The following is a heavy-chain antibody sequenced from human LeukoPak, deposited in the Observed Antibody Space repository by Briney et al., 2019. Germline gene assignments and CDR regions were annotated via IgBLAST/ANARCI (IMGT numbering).Heavy chain of an antibody. CDR1: GDSVSSNSAA. V-gene: IGHV6-1*01. CDR2: TYYRSRWYN. CDR3: ARVGNYDFWSGYYTGIEWFDP. D-gene: IGHD3-3*01. J-gene: IGHJ5*02. Sequence: SQTLSLTCAISGDSVSSNSAAWNWIRQSPSRGLEWLGRTYYRSRWYNDYAVSVKSRITINPDTSKNQFSLQLNSETPEDTAVYYCARVGNYDFWSGYYTGIEWFDPWGQGTLVTVSS.